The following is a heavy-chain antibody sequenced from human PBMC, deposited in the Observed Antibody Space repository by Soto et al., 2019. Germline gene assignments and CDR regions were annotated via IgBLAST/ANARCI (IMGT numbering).Heavy chain of an antibody. D-gene: IGHD1-26*01. CDR3: ARVKEGASDY. CDR2: ISGSGERT. CDR1: GFTFSSYA. V-gene: IGHV3-23*01. J-gene: IGHJ4*02. Sequence: EVQLLESGGGLVQPGGSLRLSCAASGFTFSSYAMSWVRQARGKGLEWVSIISGSGERTYYADSVKGRFTISRDNSKHTLYLQMNSLRAEDTAVYYCARVKEGASDYWGQGTLVTVSS.